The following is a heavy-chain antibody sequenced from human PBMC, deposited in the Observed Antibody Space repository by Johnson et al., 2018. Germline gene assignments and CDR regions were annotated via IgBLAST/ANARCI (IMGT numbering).Heavy chain of an antibody. CDR3: ARETQLWFGAFDN. Sequence: QEQLQQWGAGLLKPSETLSLTCAVYGGSFSGYYWSWIRQPPGKGLEWIGEIHHSGSTNCNPSLKSRVTIAVDTSKNQFSLQLNSVTPEDTAVYYCARETQLWFGAFDNWGQGTMVTVSS. D-gene: IGHD5-18*01. J-gene: IGHJ3*02. V-gene: IGHV4-34*01. CDR1: GGSFSGYY. CDR2: IHHSGST.